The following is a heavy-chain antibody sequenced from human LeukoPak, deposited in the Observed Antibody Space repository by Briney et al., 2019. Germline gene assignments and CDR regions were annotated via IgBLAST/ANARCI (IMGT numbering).Heavy chain of an antibody. V-gene: IGHV1-18*01. CDR1: GYTFTSYD. J-gene: IGHJ4*02. D-gene: IGHD6-19*01. CDR2: ISAYNGNT. Sequence: GASVKVSCKASGYTFTSYDINWVRQAPGQGLEWMGWISAYNGNTNYAQKLQGRVTMTTDTSTSTAYMELRSLRSDDTAVYYCARARFLSVAGHFDYWGQGTLVTVSS. CDR3: ARARFLSVAGHFDY.